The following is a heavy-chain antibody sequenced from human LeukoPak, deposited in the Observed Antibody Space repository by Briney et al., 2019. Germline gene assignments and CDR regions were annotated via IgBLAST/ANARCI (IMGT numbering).Heavy chain of an antibody. CDR2: ISGSGGST. D-gene: IGHD3-10*01. Sequence: GGTLRLSCAASGFTFSSYGMSWVRQAPGKGLEWVSAISGSGGSTYYADPVKGRFTISRDNSKNTLSLQMNSLRDEDTAVYYCARSGSGSNFLEYWGQGTLVTVSS. V-gene: IGHV3-23*01. J-gene: IGHJ4*02. CDR3: ARSGSGSNFLEY. CDR1: GFTFSSYG.